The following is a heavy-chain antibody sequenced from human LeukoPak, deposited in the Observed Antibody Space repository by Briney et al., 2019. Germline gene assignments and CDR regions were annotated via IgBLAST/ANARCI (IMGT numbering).Heavy chain of an antibody. J-gene: IGHJ6*03. V-gene: IGHV3-23*01. CDR3: AKVYYDFWSGYSHYYYYYMDV. CDR1: GFTFSSYA. CDR2: ISGSGGST. D-gene: IGHD3-3*01. Sequence: SEGSLRLSCAASGFTFSSYAMSWVRQAPGKGLEWVSAISGSGGSTYYADSVKGRFTISRDNSKNTLYLQMNSLRAEDTAVYYCAKVYYDFWSGYSHYYYYYMDVWGKGTTVTVSS.